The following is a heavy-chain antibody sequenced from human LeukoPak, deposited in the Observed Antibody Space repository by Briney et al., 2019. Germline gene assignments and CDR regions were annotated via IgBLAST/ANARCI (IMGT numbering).Heavy chain of an antibody. D-gene: IGHD3-3*01. V-gene: IGHV3-21*01. CDR3: AREDYYDFWSGANWFDP. CDR2: ISSSSSYI. CDR1: GFTFSSYS. Sequence: PGGSLRLSCAASGFTFSSYSMNWVRQAPGKGLEWVSSISSSSSYIYYADSVKGRFTISRDNAKNSLYLQMNSPRAEDTAVYYCAREDYYDFWSGANWFDPWGQGTLVTVSS. J-gene: IGHJ5*02.